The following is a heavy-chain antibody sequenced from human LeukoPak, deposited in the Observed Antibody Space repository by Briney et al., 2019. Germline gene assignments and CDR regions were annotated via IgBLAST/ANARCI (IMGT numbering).Heavy chain of an antibody. CDR1: GGSISSYY. J-gene: IGHJ4*02. V-gene: IGHV4-59*01. CDR2: IYYSGST. D-gene: IGHD3-22*01. CDR3: ARGYHDFSGYWLSYFDY. Sequence: PSETLSLTCTVSGGSISSYYWSWIRQPPGKGLEWIGYIYYSGSTNYNPSLKSRFTISVDTSKNQFSLKLSSVTAADTAVYYCARGYHDFSGYWLSYFDYWGQGTLVTVSS.